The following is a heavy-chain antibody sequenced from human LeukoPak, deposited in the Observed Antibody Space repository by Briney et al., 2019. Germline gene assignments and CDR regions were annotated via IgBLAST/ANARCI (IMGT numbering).Heavy chain of an antibody. CDR2: INHSGST. J-gene: IGHJ4*02. Sequence: SETLSLTCAVYGGSFSGYYWSWIRQPPGKGLEWIGEINHSGSTNYNPSLKSRVTISVDTSKNQFSLKLSSVTAADTAVYYCARGRDYWGQGTLVTVSS. CDR3: ARGRDY. CDR1: GGSFSGYY. V-gene: IGHV4-34*01.